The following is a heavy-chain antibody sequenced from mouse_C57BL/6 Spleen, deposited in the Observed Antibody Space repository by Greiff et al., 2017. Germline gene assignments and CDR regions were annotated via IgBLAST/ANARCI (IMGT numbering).Heavy chain of an antibody. V-gene: IGHV1-15*01. CDR2: IDPETGGT. CDR1: GYTFTDYE. Sequence: VQLQQSGAELVRPGASVTLSCKASGYTFTDYEMHWVKQTPVHGLEWIGAIDPETGGTAYNQKFKGKAILTADKSSSTAYMELRSLTSEDSAVYYCTRDDYDVWFAYWGQGTLVTVSA. J-gene: IGHJ3*01. CDR3: TRDDYDVWFAY. D-gene: IGHD2-4*01.